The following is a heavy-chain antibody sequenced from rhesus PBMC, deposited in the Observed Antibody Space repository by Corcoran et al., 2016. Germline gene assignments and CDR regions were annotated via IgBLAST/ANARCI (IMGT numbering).Heavy chain of an antibody. Sequence: QVQLQESGPGLVKPSETLSLTRAVSGGSFSGYYWGRIRQPPGEALEWIGYTSGSSGSTDYNPSLKSRVTISPDTSKNQFSLKLSSVTAADTAVYYCARAFDLWTVTPFDYWGQGVLVTVSS. J-gene: IGHJ4*01. CDR3: ARAFDLWTVTPFDY. CDR2: TSGSSGST. CDR1: GGSFSGYY. V-gene: IGHV4-165*01. D-gene: IGHD4-23*01.